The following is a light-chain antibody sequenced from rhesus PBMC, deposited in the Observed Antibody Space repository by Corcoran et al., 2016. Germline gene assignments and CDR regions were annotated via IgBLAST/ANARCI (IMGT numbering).Light chain of an antibody. Sequence: DIQMTQSPSSLSASVGDKVTITFRASQGISSWLAWYQQKPGKAPNLLIYKASSLQSGVPSRFSGSGPGPDYTLTLNSLQPEDFATYYCQQGYNTPRTFGQGTKVEIK. CDR2: KAS. CDR1: QGISSW. J-gene: IGKJ1*01. V-gene: IGKV1-18*01. CDR3: QQGYNTPRT.